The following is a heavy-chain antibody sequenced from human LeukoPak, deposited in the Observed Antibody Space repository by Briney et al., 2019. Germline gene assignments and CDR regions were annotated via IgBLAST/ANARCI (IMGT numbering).Heavy chain of an antibody. CDR1: GFSFNIYD. CDR2: IGSTGDT. CDR3: ARVMKRRASWSGYHDY. J-gene: IGHJ4*02. Sequence: GGSLRLSCAASGFSFNIYDMHWVRPVTGEGLEWVSGIGSTGDTYYLGSVQGRFIISRDNAKNSLYLQMNSLSAGDTAIYYCARVMKRRASWSGYHDYWGQGALVTVSS. D-gene: IGHD3-3*01. V-gene: IGHV3-13*01.